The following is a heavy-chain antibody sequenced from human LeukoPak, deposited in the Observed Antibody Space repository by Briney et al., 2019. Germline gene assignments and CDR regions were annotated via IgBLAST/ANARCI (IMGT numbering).Heavy chain of an antibody. Sequence: GASVKVSCKASGYTFTGYYMHWVRRAPGQGLEWMGWINPNSGGTNYAQKFQGRVTMTRDTSISTAYMELSRLRSDDTAVYYCARDLVELTLVANWFDPWGQGTLVTVSS. D-gene: IGHD1-26*01. CDR3: ARDLVELTLVANWFDP. CDR2: INPNSGGT. V-gene: IGHV1-2*02. J-gene: IGHJ5*02. CDR1: GYTFTGYY.